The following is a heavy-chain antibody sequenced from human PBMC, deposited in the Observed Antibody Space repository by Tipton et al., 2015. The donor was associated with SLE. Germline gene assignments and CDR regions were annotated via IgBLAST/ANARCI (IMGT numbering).Heavy chain of an antibody. CDR3: SRAQGAAGLDY. CDR1: GDNVSSNYAV. Sequence: QLVQSGPEVKPSQTLSLTCAISGDNVSSNYAVWNWIRQSPSRGLEWLGRTYFRSEWYIDYAESVKGRLTFNADTSKNQISLHLHSVTPEDTAVYYCSRAQGAAGLDYWGQGSLVTVSS. J-gene: IGHJ4*02. D-gene: IGHD6-13*01. CDR2: TYFRSEWYI. V-gene: IGHV6-1*01.